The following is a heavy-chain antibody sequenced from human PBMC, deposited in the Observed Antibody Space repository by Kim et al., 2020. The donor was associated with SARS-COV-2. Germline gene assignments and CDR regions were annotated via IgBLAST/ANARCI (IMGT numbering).Heavy chain of an antibody. CDR2: IYSGGST. CDR3: ARGVGYYYDSSGYYEKDYFDY. V-gene: IGHV3-53*01. CDR1: GFTVSSNY. J-gene: IGHJ4*02. D-gene: IGHD3-22*01. Sequence: GGSLRLSCAASGFTVSSNYMSWVRQAPGKGLEWVSVIYSGGSTYYADSVKGRFTISRDNSKNTLYLQMNSLRAEDTAVYYCARGVGYYYDSSGYYEKDYFDYWGQGTLVTVSS.